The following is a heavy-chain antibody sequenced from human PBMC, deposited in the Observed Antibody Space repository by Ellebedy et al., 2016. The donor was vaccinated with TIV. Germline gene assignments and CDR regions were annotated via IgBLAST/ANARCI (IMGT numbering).Heavy chain of an antibody. CDR2: ISDSGGNK. J-gene: IGHJ4*02. CDR1: GFTFSSYA. Sequence: PGGSLRLSCVASGFTFSSYAMCWVRQAPGKGLAWVSTISDSGGNKHFPDSVKVRFTIPRDNSRNTGYLQMNNRRAEDTAVYNGARDSGRRRSWDNDYWGQGTLVTVSS. CDR3: ARDSGRRRSWDNDY. D-gene: IGHD3-10*01. V-gene: IGHV3-23*01.